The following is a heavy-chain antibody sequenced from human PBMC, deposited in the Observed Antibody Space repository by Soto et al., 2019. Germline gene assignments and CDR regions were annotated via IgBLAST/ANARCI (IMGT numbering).Heavy chain of an antibody. CDR3: TRQRYSSGWPQGYDP. V-gene: IGHV3-73*01. CDR1: GFTFSGSA. J-gene: IGHJ5*02. D-gene: IGHD6-19*01. Sequence: PGGSLRLSCAASGFTFSGSAMHWVRQASGKGLEWVGRIRSKANSYATAYAASVKGRFTISRDDSKNTAYLQMNSLKTEDTAVYYCTRQRYSSGWPQGYDPWGQGTLVTVS. CDR2: IRSKANSYAT.